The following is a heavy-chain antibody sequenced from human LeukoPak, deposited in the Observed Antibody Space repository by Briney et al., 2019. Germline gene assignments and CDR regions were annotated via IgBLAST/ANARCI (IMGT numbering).Heavy chain of an antibody. V-gene: IGHV3-33*01. D-gene: IGHD4-11*01. CDR2: AYDDRNNK. CDR1: GFTFSSYG. CDR3: ATGGLYYYSD. Sequence: PGGSLRLSCEASGFTFSSYGMHWVRQAPGKGLEWVAVAYDDRNNKYHADSVKGRFTVSKDNSKNTLYLQMSNLRAEDMALYYCATGGLYYYSDWGQGTLVTVSS. J-gene: IGHJ4*02.